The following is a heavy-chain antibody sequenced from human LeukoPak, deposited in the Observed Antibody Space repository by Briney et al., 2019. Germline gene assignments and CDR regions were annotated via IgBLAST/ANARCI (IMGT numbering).Heavy chain of an antibody. D-gene: IGHD4-11*01. CDR1: GFTFTTYW. CDR3: AREHPTAYYFDY. V-gene: IGHV3-7*01. Sequence: GESLRLSCAASGFTFTTYWMTWVRQAPGKGLEWVANINQDGTEKYYVDSVKGRFTISRDNAKNSLYLQMNSLRAEDTAVYYCAREHPTAYYFDYWGQGTMVTVSS. J-gene: IGHJ4*02. CDR2: INQDGTEK.